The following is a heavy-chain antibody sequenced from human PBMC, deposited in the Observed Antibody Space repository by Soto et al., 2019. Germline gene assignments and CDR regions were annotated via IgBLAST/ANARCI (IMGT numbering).Heavy chain of an antibody. CDR3: ASHRTSYYYYYGMDV. CDR2: IYPGDSDP. J-gene: IGHJ6*02. CDR1: GYSFTSYW. V-gene: IGHV5-51*01. Sequence: GESLKISCKGSGYSFTSYWIGWVRQMPGKGLEWMGIIYPGDSDPRYSPSFQGQVPISADKSISTAYLQWSSLKASDTSIYYCASHRTSYYYYYGMDVWGQGTTVTVSS.